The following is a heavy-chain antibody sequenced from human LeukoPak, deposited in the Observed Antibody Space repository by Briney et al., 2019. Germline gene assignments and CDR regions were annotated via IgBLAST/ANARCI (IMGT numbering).Heavy chain of an antibody. D-gene: IGHD3-22*01. V-gene: IGHV3-7*03. CDR2: IKQDGSEK. CDR3: ARDSSAIFY. Sequence: GGSLRLSCAASGFTFSSHWMSWVRQASGKGLEWLANIKQDGSEKNYVDSVKGRFTISRDNAKNSLYLQMNSLRLEDTAVYYCARDSSAIFYWGQGTLVTVSS. J-gene: IGHJ4*02. CDR1: GFTFSSHW.